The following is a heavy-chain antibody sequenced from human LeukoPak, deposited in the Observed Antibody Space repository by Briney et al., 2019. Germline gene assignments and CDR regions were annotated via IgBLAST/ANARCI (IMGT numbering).Heavy chain of an antibody. CDR2: IYYSGST. CDR3: ARLRRLNSSGWYDDAFDI. Sequence: PSETLSLTCTVSGGSISSSSYYWGWIRQPPGKGLEWIGSIYYSGSTYYNPSLKSRVTISVDTSKNQFSLKLSSVTAADTAVYYCARLRRLNSSGWYDDAFDIWGQGTMVTVSS. V-gene: IGHV4-39*01. CDR1: GGSISSSSYY. J-gene: IGHJ3*02. D-gene: IGHD6-19*01.